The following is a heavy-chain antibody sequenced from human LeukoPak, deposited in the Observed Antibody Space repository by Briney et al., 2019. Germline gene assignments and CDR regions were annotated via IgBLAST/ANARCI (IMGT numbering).Heavy chain of an antibody. V-gene: IGHV3-9*01. J-gene: IGHJ5*02. CDR3: AKDGGALRTDEQWLDL. D-gene: IGHD6-19*01. CDR1: GFTFSDYA. Sequence: PGGSLRLSCAASGFTFSDYAMNWVRQAPGKGLEWVSSISCSGYTTDYADSVKGRFTISRDNTKNFLYLQMNSLRGEDTAFYYCAKDGGALRTDEQWLDLWGQGTPVTVSS. CDR2: ISCSGYTT.